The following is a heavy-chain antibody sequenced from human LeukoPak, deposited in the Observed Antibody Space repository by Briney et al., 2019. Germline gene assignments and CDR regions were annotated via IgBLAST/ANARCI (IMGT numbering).Heavy chain of an antibody. J-gene: IGHJ4*02. CDR3: AKDPTHYRVWDDYDSTVLSY. CDR2: IRYDGSNK. CDR1: GFTFSSYG. D-gene: IGHD3-22*01. V-gene: IGHV3-30*02. Sequence: TGGSLRLSRAASGFTFSSYGMHWVRQAPGKGLEWVAFIRYDGSNKYYADSVKGRFTISRDNSKNTLYLQMNSLRAADTAVYYCAKDPTHYRVWDDYDSTVLSYWGQGTLVTVSS.